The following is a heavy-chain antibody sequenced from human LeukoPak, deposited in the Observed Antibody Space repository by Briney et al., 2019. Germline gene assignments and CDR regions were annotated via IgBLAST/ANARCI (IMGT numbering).Heavy chain of an antibody. D-gene: IGHD1-14*01. J-gene: IGHJ6*03. CDR1: GGTFSSYA. Sequence: SVKVSCKASGGTFSSYAISWVRQAPGQGLEWMGGIIPIFGTANYAQKFQGRVTITADESTSTAYMELSSLRSEDTAVYYCARDRRRYDYCYYHMDVWGKGTTVTVSS. CDR3: ARDRRRYDYCYYHMDV. V-gene: IGHV1-69*13. CDR2: IIPIFGTA.